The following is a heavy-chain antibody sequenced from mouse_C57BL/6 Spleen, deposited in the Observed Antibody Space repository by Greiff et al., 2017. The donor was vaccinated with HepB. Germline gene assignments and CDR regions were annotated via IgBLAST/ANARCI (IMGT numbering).Heavy chain of an antibody. D-gene: IGHD4-1*01. V-gene: IGHV1-19*01. J-gene: IGHJ2*01. Sequence: EVQLQQSGPVLVKPGASVKMSCKASGYTFTDYYMNWVKQSHGKSLEWIGVINPYNGGTSYNQKFKGKATLTVDKSSSTAYMELNSLTSEDSAVYYCARREANWDYFDYWGQGTTLTVSS. CDR1: GYTFTDYY. CDR3: ARREANWDYFDY. CDR2: INPYNGGT.